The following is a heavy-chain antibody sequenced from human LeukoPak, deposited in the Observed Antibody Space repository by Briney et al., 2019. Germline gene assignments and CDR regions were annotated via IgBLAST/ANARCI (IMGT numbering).Heavy chain of an antibody. CDR2: IYPGYSDA. J-gene: IGHJ5*02. CDR3: VRFALTSGLDH. Sequence: GESLKISCKISGYTLTNNWIGWVRQVPGKGLEWMGLIYPGYSDAKYSPSFQGQVTLSVDASISTAYLQLTGLRASDTAIYYCVRFALTSGLDHWGQGTLVTVSS. V-gene: IGHV5-51*01. D-gene: IGHD6-25*01. CDR1: GYTLTNNW.